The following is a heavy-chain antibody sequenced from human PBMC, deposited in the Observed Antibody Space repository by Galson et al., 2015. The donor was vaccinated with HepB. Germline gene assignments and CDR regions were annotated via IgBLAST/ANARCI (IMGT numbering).Heavy chain of an antibody. J-gene: IGHJ4*02. CDR1: GFTFSSFW. CDR3: ARDPAYSSLDY. CDR2: INPDENLK. Sequence: SLRLSCAASGFTFSSFWMSWVRQAPGKGLEFVANINPDENLKNYVDSVKGRFTISRDNAENSLYLQMNGLRAEDTALYYCARDPAYSSLDYWGQGALVTVSS. V-gene: IGHV3-7*01. D-gene: IGHD6-13*01.